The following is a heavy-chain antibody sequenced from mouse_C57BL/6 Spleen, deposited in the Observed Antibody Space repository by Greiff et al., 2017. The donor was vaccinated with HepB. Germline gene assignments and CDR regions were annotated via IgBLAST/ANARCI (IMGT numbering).Heavy chain of an antibody. Sequence: QVQLQQPGAELERPGSSVKLSCKASGYTFTSYWMHWVKQRPIQGLEWIGNIDPSDSETHYNQKFKDKATLTVDKSSSTAYMQLSSLTSEDSAVYYCARDGGGYFDYWGQGTTLTVSS. CDR2: IDPSDSET. D-gene: IGHD2-3*01. J-gene: IGHJ2*01. CDR1: GYTFTSYW. V-gene: IGHV1-52*01. CDR3: ARDGGGYFDY.